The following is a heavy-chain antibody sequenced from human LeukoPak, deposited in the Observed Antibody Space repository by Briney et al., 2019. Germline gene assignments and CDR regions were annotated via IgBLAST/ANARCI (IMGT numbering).Heavy chain of an antibody. CDR1: GYTFTSYD. Sequence: ASVKVSCKASGYTFTSYDINWVRQATGQGLEWMGWMNPNSGSTGYAQKFQGRVTITRNTSISTAYMELSSLRSEDTAVYYCARGFRDSSSWYYYYYYMDVWGKGTTVTVSS. CDR3: ARGFRDSSSWYYYYYYMDV. CDR2: MNPNSGST. V-gene: IGHV1-8*03. D-gene: IGHD6-13*01. J-gene: IGHJ6*03.